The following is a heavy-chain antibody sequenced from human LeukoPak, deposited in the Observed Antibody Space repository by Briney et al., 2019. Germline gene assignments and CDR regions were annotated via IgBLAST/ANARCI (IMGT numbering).Heavy chain of an antibody. Sequence: GGSLRLSCAASGFTFSSYGMHWVRQAPGKGLEWVAVIWYDGSNKYYADSVKGRFVISRDNSKNTLYLQMNSLRAEDTAVYYCARRAVADYYFDYWGQGTLVTVSS. V-gene: IGHV3-33*01. CDR3: ARRAVADYYFDY. CDR2: IWYDGSNK. J-gene: IGHJ4*02. CDR1: GFTFSSYG. D-gene: IGHD6-19*01.